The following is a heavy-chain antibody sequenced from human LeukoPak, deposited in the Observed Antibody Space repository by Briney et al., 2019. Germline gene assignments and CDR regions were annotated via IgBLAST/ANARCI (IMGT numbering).Heavy chain of an antibody. CDR3: ARDHDSHGDLNAFDI. V-gene: IGHV1-8*03. J-gene: IGHJ3*02. Sequence: ASVKVSCKASGYTFTSYDINWVRQATGQGLEWMGWMNPNSGNTGYAQKFQGRVTITADESTSTAYMELSSLRSEDTAVYYCARDHDSHGDLNAFDIWGQGTMVTVSS. CDR1: GYTFTSYD. CDR2: MNPNSGNT. D-gene: IGHD4-17*01.